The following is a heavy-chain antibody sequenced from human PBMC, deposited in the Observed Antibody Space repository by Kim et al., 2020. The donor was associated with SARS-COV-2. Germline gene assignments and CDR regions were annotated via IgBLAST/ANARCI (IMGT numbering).Heavy chain of an antibody. CDR1: GGSIINYR. J-gene: IGHJ6*02. CDR2: LHYSGST. V-gene: IGHV4-59*13. CDR3: ARDLLRGAAYYGMDV. D-gene: IGHD3-10*01. Sequence: SETLSLTCTVSGGSIINYRWSWVRQPPGKGLEWIGYLHYSGSTRYNPSFKSRVTISVDTSNNQFSLKLSSVTAADPAVYYCARDLLRGAAYYGMDVWGQG.